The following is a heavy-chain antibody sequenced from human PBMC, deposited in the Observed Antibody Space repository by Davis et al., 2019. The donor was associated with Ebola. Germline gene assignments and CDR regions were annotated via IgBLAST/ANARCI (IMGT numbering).Heavy chain of an antibody. Sequence: GESLKISCAASGFTFTTYTMNWVRQAPGKGLEWVSSISSSSSYIYYADSVKGRFTISRDNSKNTLYLQMNSLSAEDTAVYYCARDILNVPDYWGQGTLVTVSS. D-gene: IGHD2-2*01. V-gene: IGHV3-21*01. CDR2: ISSSSSYI. CDR1: GFTFTTYT. CDR3: ARDILNVPDY. J-gene: IGHJ4*02.